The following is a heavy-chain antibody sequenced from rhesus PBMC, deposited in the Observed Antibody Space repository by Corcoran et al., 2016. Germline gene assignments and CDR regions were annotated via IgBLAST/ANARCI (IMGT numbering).Heavy chain of an antibody. CDR3: TRKAGGTLDY. CDR2: FSDSGGTI. V-gene: IGHV3S26*01. J-gene: IGHJ4*01. Sequence: DVQLVESGGGLVKPGGYLRLSCVASGFTFSTYVMNWVRPDPVKGRGVVSVFSDSGGTIYYADAVKCRFTISGDNAKNSLFLQMNSLRAEDTAVDYCTRKAGGTLDYGGQGVLVTVSS. CDR1: GFTFSTYV. D-gene: IGHD2-27*01.